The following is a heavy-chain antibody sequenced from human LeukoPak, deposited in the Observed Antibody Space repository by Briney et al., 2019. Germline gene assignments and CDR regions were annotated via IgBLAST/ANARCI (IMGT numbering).Heavy chain of an antibody. CDR2: IIPILGIA. D-gene: IGHD2/OR15-2a*01. V-gene: IGHV1-69*04. Sequence: ASVKVSCKASGGTFSSYAISWVRQAPGQGLEWMGRIIPILGIANYAQKIQGRVTITADKSTSTAYMELSSLRSEDTAVYYCARAPSIQYNWFDPWGQGTLVTVSS. CDR3: ARAPSIQYNWFDP. CDR1: GGTFSSYA. J-gene: IGHJ5*02.